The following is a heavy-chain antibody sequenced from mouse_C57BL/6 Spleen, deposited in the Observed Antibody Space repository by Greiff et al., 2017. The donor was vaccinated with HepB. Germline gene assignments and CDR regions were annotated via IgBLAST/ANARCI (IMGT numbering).Heavy chain of an antibody. CDR2: ISTYYGDA. CDR1: GYTFTDYA. V-gene: IGHV1-67*01. J-gene: IGHJ2*01. Sequence: VQLQQSGPELVRPGVSVKISCKGSGYTFTDYAMHWVKQSHAKSLEWIGVISTYYGDASYNQKIKDKATMTVDKSSSTAYMELARLTSEDSAVYYCARYTMVTSFDYWGQGTTLTVSS. D-gene: IGHD2-2*01. CDR3: ARYTMVTSFDY.